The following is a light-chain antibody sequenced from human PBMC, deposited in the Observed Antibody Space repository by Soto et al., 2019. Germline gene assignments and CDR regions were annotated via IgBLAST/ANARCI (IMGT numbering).Light chain of an antibody. CDR1: QSINTY. V-gene: IGKV1-39*01. CDR3: QQTYSTPS. CDR2: AAS. Sequence: DIPMTQSPSSLSASVGDRVTITCRASQSINTYLNWYQQTPGKAPELLIYAASTLQSGVPSRFSGSGSGTDFTLTISSLQPEDFATYYCQQTYSTPSFGQGTKVEI. J-gene: IGKJ1*01.